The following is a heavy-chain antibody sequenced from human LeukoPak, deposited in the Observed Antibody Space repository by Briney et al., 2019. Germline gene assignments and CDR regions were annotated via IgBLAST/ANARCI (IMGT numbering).Heavy chain of an antibody. Sequence: AGGSLRLSCAASGFTFSTYAMSWVRQAPGKGLEWVSAISGSGGSTYYVDSVKGRFTISRDNSKNTLFLQMNTLRAEDTAVYYCAKHSGSYVRHFDYWGQGTLVTVSS. CDR2: ISGSGGST. V-gene: IGHV3-23*01. CDR1: GFTFSTYA. D-gene: IGHD1-26*01. J-gene: IGHJ4*02. CDR3: AKHSGSYVRHFDY.